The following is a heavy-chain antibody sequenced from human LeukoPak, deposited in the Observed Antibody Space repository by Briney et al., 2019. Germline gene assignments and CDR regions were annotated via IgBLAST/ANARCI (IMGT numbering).Heavy chain of an antibody. V-gene: IGHV3-11*01. CDR3: AREPLEDCSGGSCFCFDY. J-gene: IGHJ4*02. CDR2: ISSSGSGI. Sequence: GGSLRLSCAASGFTFSDYYMSWIRQAPGKGLEWVSYISSSGSGIYYADSVKGRFTISRDNAKDSLYLQMNSLRAEDTAVYYCAREPLEDCSGGSCFCFDYWGQGTLVTVSS. D-gene: IGHD2-15*01. CDR1: GFTFSDYY.